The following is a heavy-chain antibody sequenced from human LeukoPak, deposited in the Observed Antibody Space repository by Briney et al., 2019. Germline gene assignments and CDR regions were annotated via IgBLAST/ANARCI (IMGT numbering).Heavy chain of an antibody. CDR2: IKQDGSEK. CDR1: GFTFSSYW. D-gene: IGHD4/OR15-4a*01. V-gene: IGHV3-7*01. CDR3: AGDRLTMVTDY. Sequence: GGSLRLSCAASGFTFSSYWMSWVRKAPGKGLEWVANIKQDGSEKYYVDSVKGRFTISRDNAKNSLYLQMNSLGAEDTAVYYCAGDRLTMVTDYWGQGTLVTVSS. J-gene: IGHJ4*02.